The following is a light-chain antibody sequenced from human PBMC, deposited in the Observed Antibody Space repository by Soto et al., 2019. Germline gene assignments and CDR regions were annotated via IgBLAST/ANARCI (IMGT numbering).Light chain of an antibody. Sequence: AIPMTQSPSSLSGAVGGRVTIICRASQGIKNDLNWYQQKPGKAPQLLIYGASTLQRGVPSRFSGSGSGIDFTLTISSLQPEDFATYYCLQDFKYPRTFGPGTRVDL. J-gene: IGKJ3*01. CDR1: QGIKND. V-gene: IGKV1-6*01. CDR2: GAS. CDR3: LQDFKYPRT.